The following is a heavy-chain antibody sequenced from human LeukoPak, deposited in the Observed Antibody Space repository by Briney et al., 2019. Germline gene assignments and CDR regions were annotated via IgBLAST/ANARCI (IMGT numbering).Heavy chain of an antibody. CDR3: ARDWVGPWYYYDSSGYPTGDY. V-gene: IGHV4-39*07. J-gene: IGHJ4*02. CDR1: GGPISSSSYY. Sequence: SETLSLTCTVSGGPISSSSYYWGWIRQPPGKGLDWIGSIYYIGSTYYNPSLKSRVTISVDTSKNQFSLKLSSVTAADTAVYYCARDWVGPWYYYDSSGYPTGDYWGQGTLVTVSS. CDR2: IYYIGST. D-gene: IGHD3-22*01.